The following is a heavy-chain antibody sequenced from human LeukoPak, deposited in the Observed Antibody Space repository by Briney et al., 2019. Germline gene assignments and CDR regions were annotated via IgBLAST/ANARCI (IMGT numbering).Heavy chain of an antibody. CDR2: IIPILGIA. D-gene: IGHD6-13*01. J-gene: IGHJ6*02. V-gene: IGHV1-69*04. CDR1: GGTFSSYA. Sequence: SVKVSCKASGGTFSSYAISWVRQAPGQGLEWMGRIIPILGIANYAQKFQGRVTITADKSTSTAYMELSSLRSEDTAVYYCARDVAAAGYYYYGMDVWGQGTTVTVSS. CDR3: ARDVAAAGYYYYGMDV.